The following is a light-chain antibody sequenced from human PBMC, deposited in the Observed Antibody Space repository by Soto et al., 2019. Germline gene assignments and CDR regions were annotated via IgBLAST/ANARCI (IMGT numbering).Light chain of an antibody. CDR3: QQYGRSPYT. CDR1: QSVSVRF. J-gene: IGKJ2*01. V-gene: IGKV3-20*01. Sequence: EIVLTQSPGTLSLSPGERATLSCRASQSVSVRFLAWYQQKPGQAPRLLMYGASSRATGIPDRFSGTGSGTDFTLTVSRLEPEDFAVYYCQQYGRSPYTFGLGTKLEIK. CDR2: GAS.